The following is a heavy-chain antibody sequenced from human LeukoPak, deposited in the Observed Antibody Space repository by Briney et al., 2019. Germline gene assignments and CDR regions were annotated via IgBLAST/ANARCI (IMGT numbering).Heavy chain of an antibody. Sequence: SETLSLTCTVSGGSISSSNWWSWVRQPPGKGLEWIGEIYHSGSTNYNPSLKSRVTISVDKSKNQFSLKLSSVTAADTAVYYCARVRRWELVEGVDDAFDIWGQGTMVTVSS. J-gene: IGHJ3*02. CDR3: ARVRRWELVEGVDDAFDI. CDR2: IYHSGST. V-gene: IGHV4-4*02. CDR1: GGSISSSNW. D-gene: IGHD1-26*01.